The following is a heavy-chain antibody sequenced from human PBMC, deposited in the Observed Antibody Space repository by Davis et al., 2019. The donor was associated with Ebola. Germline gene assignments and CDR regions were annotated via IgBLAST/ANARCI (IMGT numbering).Heavy chain of an antibody. CDR3: ASGWYERLRPFDY. V-gene: IGHV3-48*03. J-gene: IGHJ4*02. D-gene: IGHD6-19*01. CDR1: GFTFSSYE. Sequence: PGGSLRLSCAASGFTFSSYEMNWVRQAPGKGLEWVSYISSSGSTIYYADSVKGRFTISRDNAKNSLYLQMNSLRAEDTAVYYCASGWYERLRPFDYWGQGTLVTVSS. CDR2: ISSSGSTI.